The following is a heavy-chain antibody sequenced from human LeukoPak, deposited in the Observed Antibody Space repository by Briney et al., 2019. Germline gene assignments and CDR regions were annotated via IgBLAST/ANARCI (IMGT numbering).Heavy chain of an antibody. Sequence: ASVKVSCKASGYTFTSSDINWVRQATGQGLESMGLMNPNSGNTRYAQKFQGRVTMTRNTSISTAYMELSSLRSEDTAVYYCARANRAVTESDFDYWGQGTLVTVSS. CDR2: MNPNSGNT. V-gene: IGHV1-8*01. CDR3: ARANRAVTESDFDY. D-gene: IGHD5-18*01. J-gene: IGHJ4*02. CDR1: GYTFTSSD.